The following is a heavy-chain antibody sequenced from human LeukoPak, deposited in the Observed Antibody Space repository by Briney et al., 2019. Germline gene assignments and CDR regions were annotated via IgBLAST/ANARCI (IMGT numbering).Heavy chain of an antibody. CDR3: ARDGIVGATDLDY. J-gene: IGHJ4*02. V-gene: IGHV1-2*02. CDR1: GYTFTGYY. D-gene: IGHD1-26*01. CDR2: INPNSGGT. Sequence: ASVKVSCKASGYTFTGYYMHWVRQAPGQGLEWMGWINPNSGGTNYAQQFQGRLTMTRDTSISTAYMELSRLRSDDTAVYYCARDGIVGATDLDYWGQGTLVTVSS.